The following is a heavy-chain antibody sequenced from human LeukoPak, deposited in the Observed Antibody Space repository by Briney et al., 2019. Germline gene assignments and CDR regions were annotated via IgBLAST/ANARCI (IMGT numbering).Heavy chain of an antibody. CDR2: IIPNSGGS. V-gene: IGHV1-2*06. J-gene: IGHJ4*02. Sequence: GASGKVSCKASGYTFTGHFMHWVRQAPGQGLEWMGRIIPNSGGSNFAQNFQGRVTMTRDTSISTTYMELSSLRSDDTAVYYCARGSYSGYDIDYWGQGTLVTVSS. CDR3: ARGSYSGYDIDY. CDR1: GYTFTGHF. D-gene: IGHD5-12*01.